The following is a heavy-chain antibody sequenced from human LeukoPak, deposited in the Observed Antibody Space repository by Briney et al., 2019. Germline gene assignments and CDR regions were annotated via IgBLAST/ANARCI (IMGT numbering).Heavy chain of an antibody. CDR3: ARRAERNYDFWSGYSQRDNWFDP. Sequence: ASVKVSCKASGYTFTSYDINWVRQATGQGLEWMGWMNPNSGNTGYAQKFQGRVTMTRNTSISTAYMKLSSLRSEDTAVYYCARRAERNYDFWSGYSQRDNWFDPWGQGTLVTVSS. CDR1: GYTFTSYD. V-gene: IGHV1-8*01. CDR2: MNPNSGNT. D-gene: IGHD3-3*01. J-gene: IGHJ5*02.